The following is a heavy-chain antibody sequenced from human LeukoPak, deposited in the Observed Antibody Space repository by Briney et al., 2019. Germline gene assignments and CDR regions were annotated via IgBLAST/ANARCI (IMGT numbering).Heavy chain of an antibody. Sequence: ASVKVSCKASGYTFTSYGISWVRQAPGQGLEWMGWIGAYNGNTNYAQKLQGRVTMTTDTSTSTAYMELRSLRSDDTAVYYCARVPRVYYYGSGSYSDYWGQGTLVTVSS. CDR1: GYTFTSYG. J-gene: IGHJ4*02. CDR2: IGAYNGNT. V-gene: IGHV1-18*01. D-gene: IGHD3-10*01. CDR3: ARVPRVYYYGSGSYSDY.